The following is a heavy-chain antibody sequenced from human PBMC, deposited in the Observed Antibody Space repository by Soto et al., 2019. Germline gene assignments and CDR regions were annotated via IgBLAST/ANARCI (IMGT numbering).Heavy chain of an antibody. D-gene: IGHD3-3*01. CDR3: ARDRITIFGVSPEGKAFDI. CDR1: GGTFSSYA. V-gene: IGHV1-69*13. J-gene: IGHJ3*02. Sequence: GASVKVSCKASGGTFSSYAISWLRQAPGQGLEWMGGIIPIFGTANYAQKFQGRVTITADESTSTAYMELSSLRSEDTAVYYCARDRITIFGVSPEGKAFDIWGQGTMVTVSS. CDR2: IIPIFGTA.